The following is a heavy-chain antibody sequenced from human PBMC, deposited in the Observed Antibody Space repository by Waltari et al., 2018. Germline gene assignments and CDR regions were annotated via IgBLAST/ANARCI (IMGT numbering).Heavy chain of an antibody. CDR2: ISSSSRTI. CDR3: ARDRYSSSWSPYNWFDP. D-gene: IGHD6-13*01. V-gene: IGHV3-48*01. Sequence: EVQLVESGGGLVQPGGSLRLSCAASGFTFSSYSMNWVRQVPGQGLERVSYISSSSRTIYYADSVKGRFTISRDNAKNSLYLQMNSLRAEDTAVYYCARDRYSSSWSPYNWFDPWGQGTLVTVSS. CDR1: GFTFSSYS. J-gene: IGHJ5*02.